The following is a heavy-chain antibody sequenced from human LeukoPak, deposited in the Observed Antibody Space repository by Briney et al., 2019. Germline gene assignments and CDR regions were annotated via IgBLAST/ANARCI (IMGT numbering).Heavy chain of an antibody. J-gene: IGHJ4*02. CDR2: IYYSGST. CDR3: ARHAHKLNFDY. CDR1: GGSISSYY. Sequence: SETLSLTCTVSGGSISSYYWSWIRQPPGKGLEWIGYIYYSGSTNYNPSLKSRVTISVDTSKNQFSLKLSSVTAADTAVYYCARHAHKLNFDYWGQGTLVTVSS. V-gene: IGHV4-59*08.